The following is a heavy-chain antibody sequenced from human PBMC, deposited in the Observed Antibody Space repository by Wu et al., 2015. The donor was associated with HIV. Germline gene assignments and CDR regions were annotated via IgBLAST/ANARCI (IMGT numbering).Heavy chain of an antibody. J-gene: IGHJ4*02. CDR3: ARDAIPVTTEFDF. CDR1: GYSFSSQY. CDR2: INPDSGDT. Sequence: VQLVQSGAEVKKPGASVKVSCKASGYSFSSQYIHWVRQAPGQGLEWMGWINPDSGDTKSAQKFQGRVTMTRDPSIRTVYMELSSLRSDDAAVYYCARDAIPVTTEFDFWGQGTLVSVSP. D-gene: IGHD4-17*01. V-gene: IGHV1-2*02.